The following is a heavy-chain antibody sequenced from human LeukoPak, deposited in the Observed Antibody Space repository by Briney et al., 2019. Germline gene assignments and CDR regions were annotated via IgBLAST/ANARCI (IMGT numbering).Heavy chain of an antibody. CDR3: ARGPTRGNWFDP. D-gene: IGHD3-10*01. V-gene: IGHV1-2*02. CDR2: INPNSGGT. CDR1: GYTFTGYY. Sequence: ASVKVSCKASGYTFTGYYMYWVRQAPGQGLEWMGWINPNSGGTNYAQKFQGRVTMTRDTSITTAYMELSRLRSDDTAVYYCARGPTRGNWFDPWGQGTLVTVSS. J-gene: IGHJ5*02.